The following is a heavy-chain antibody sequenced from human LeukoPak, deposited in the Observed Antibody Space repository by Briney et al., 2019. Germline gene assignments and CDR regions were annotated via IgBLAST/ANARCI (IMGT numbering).Heavy chain of an antibody. CDR3: ARDNSVRDAAWWFNP. J-gene: IGHJ5*02. V-gene: IGHV1-46*01. D-gene: IGHD5-24*01. Sequence: ASVKVSCKAFGYTFTSNYMHWVRQAPGQGLEWMGVISPSGGSTSYAQKFQGRVTLTRDMSTSTDYLELSSLRSEDTAVYCCARDNSVRDAAWWFNPWGQGTLVTVSS. CDR1: GYTFTSNY. CDR2: ISPSGGST.